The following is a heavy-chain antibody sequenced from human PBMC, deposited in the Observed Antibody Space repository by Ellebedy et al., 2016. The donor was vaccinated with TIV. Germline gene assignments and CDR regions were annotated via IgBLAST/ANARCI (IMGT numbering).Heavy chain of an antibody. D-gene: IGHD3-9*01. J-gene: IGHJ4*02. CDR2: ISAYNGNT. CDR3: ARDFSPYDILTGYSLLTVASDY. CDR1: GYTFTSYG. Sequence: AASVKVSCKASGYTFTSYGISWVRQAPGQGLAWMGWISAYNGNTNYAQKLQGRVTMTTDTSTSTAYMELRSLRSDDTAVYYCARDFSPYDILTGYSLLTVASDYWGQGTLVTVSS. V-gene: IGHV1-18*01.